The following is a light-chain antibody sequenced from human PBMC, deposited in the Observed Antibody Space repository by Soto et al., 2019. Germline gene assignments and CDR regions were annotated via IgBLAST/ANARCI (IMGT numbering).Light chain of an antibody. V-gene: IGKV3-20*01. CDR3: QPAGLLTS. CDR2: GAS. Sequence: ERFWTQSPDTQTMSPGERATLSCRASQTISNTFLAWYQQSPGQAPRLLIYGASGRAAGIPDRFSGSGSGTDFTLSISRLEPDDFGVYYCQPAGLLTSFGGG. CDR1: QTISNTF. J-gene: IGKJ4*01.